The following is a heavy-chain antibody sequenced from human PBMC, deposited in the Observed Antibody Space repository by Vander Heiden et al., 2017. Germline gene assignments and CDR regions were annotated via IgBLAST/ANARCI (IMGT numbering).Heavy chain of an antibody. J-gene: IGHJ4*02. V-gene: IGHV5-51*01. CDR3: ARLSSSSSGVDY. CDR2: IYPGDSAT. CDR1: GYSFTSYW. D-gene: IGHD6-6*01. Sequence: EVQLVQSGAEVKKHGESLKICCQGSGYSFTSYWIGWVRQLPGKGLGWMGIIYPGDSATRYSPSFQGQVTISADKSISTAYLQGSSLKASDTAMYYCARLSSSSSGVDYWGQGTLVTVSS.